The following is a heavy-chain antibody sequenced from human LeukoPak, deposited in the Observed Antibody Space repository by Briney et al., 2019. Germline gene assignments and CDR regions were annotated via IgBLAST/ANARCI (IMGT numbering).Heavy chain of an antibody. Sequence: RAGGSLRLSCAASGFTIDDYGMSWVRQAPGKGLEWVSGINWNGGSTGYADSVKGRFTISRDNAKNSLYLQMNSLRAEDTALYHCARADKAYCGGDCYSDYWGQGTLVTVSS. J-gene: IGHJ4*02. CDR2: INWNGGST. CDR3: ARADKAYCGGDCYSDY. V-gene: IGHV3-20*01. D-gene: IGHD2-21*02. CDR1: GFTIDDYG.